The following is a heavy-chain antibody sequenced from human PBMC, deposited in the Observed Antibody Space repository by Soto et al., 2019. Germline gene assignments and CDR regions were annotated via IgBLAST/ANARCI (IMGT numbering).Heavy chain of an antibody. CDR3: AKGRQGMTTVYHAYFDY. CDR1: GFTFSSYA. CDR2: ISGSGGIT. J-gene: IGHJ4*02. V-gene: IGHV3-23*01. Sequence: EVQLLESGGGLVQPGGSLRLSCAASGFTFSSYAMNWVRQAPGKGLEWVSTISGSGGITYYADFVKGRFTISRDNSKNTLYLQMNSLRAEDTAVYYCAKGRQGMTTVYHAYFDYWGQGTLVPVSS. D-gene: IGHD4-17*01.